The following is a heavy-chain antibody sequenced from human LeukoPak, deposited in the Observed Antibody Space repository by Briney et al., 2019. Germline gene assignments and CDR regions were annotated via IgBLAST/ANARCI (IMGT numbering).Heavy chain of an antibody. CDR3: ARDRIRAARRLMYNWFDP. CDR1: GGSISSSSYY. J-gene: IGHJ5*02. CDR2: IYYSEST. Sequence: SETLSLTCTVSGGSISSSSYYWGWLRQPPGKGLEWIGSIYYSESTYYNPSLKSRVTISVDTSKNQFSLKLSSVTAADTAVYYCARDRIRAARRLMYNWFDPWGQGTLVTVSS. D-gene: IGHD6-6*01. V-gene: IGHV4-39*07.